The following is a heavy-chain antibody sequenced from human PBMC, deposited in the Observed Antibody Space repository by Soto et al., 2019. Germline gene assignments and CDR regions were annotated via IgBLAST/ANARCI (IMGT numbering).Heavy chain of an antibody. V-gene: IGHV3-64*01. CDR1: GFTFSSYA. D-gene: IGHD1-1*01. CDR3: ARGDLGTFDY. J-gene: IGHJ4*02. CDR2: ISSNGGST. Sequence: GGSLRLSCAASGFTFSSYAMHWVRQAPGKGLEYVSAISSNGGSTYYANSVKGRFTISRDNSKNTLYLQMGSLRAEDMAVYYCARGDLGTFDYWGQGTLVTVSS.